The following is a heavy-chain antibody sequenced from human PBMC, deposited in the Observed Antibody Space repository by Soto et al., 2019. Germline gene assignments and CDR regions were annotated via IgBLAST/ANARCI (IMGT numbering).Heavy chain of an antibody. CDR2: IYYSGST. J-gene: IGHJ3*01. V-gene: IGHV4-59*01. CDR1: GDSITSYY. Sequence: VQLQESGPGLVKPSETLSLTCTVSGDSITSYYWSWIRQPPGKALEWIGYIYYSGSTDNNPSLTTRVTISLDPAKTQLSLKLKSVTAADTAVYYCARDRGIGSGPFDAWGQGTMVTVS. CDR3: ARDRGIGSGPFDA. D-gene: IGHD2-2*03.